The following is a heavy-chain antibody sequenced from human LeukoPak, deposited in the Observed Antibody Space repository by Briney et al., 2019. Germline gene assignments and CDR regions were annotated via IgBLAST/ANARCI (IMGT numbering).Heavy chain of an antibody. V-gene: IGHV1-69*04. CDR1: GGTFSSYA. CDR2: IIPILGIA. D-gene: IGHD6-13*01. Sequence: SVKVSCKASGGTFSSYAISWVRQPPGQGLEWMGRIIPILGIANYAQKFQGRVTITADKSTSTAYMELSSLRSEDTAVYYCARVGSSSWYDYWGQGTLVTVSS. CDR3: ARVGSSSWYDY. J-gene: IGHJ4*02.